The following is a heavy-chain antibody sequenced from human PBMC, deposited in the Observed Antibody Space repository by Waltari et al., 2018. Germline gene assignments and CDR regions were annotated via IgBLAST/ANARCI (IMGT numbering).Heavy chain of an antibody. CDR1: GFTFSSYA. D-gene: IGHD6-13*01. V-gene: IGHV3-23*04. Sequence: VQLVESGGGVVQPGGSLRLSCAGSGFTFSSYAISWVRQAPGKGLEWVSAISGSGGSTYDADSVKGRFTISRDNSKNTLYLQMNSLRAKDTAVYYCAKDRIAAVIWDYWGQGTLVTVSS. CDR3: AKDRIAAVIWDY. J-gene: IGHJ4*02. CDR2: ISGSGGST.